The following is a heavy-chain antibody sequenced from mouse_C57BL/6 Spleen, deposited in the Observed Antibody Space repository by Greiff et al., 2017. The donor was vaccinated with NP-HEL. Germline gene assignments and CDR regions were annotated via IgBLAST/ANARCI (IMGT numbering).Heavy chain of an antibody. J-gene: IGHJ2*01. CDR1: GFNIKDYY. CDR3: TIRGTTVVLDY. V-gene: IGHV14-1*01. Sequence: VQLKQSGAELVRPGASVKLSCTASGFNIKDYYMHWVKQRPEQGLEWIGRIDPEDGDTEYAPKFQGKATMTADTSSNTAYLQLSSLTSEDTAVYYCTIRGTTVVLDYWGQGTTLTVSS. D-gene: IGHD1-1*01. CDR2: IDPEDGDT.